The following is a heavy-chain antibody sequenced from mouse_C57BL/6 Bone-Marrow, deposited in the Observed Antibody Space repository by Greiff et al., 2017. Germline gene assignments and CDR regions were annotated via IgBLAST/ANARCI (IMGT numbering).Heavy chain of an antibody. D-gene: IGHD1-1*01. Sequence: VQLQQPGAELVKPGASVKLSCKASGYTFTSYWMHWVKQRPGRGLEWIGRIDPNSGGTKYNETFKSKATLTVDKPSSTAYMQLSSLTSAASAVYYCAKPEPGLYYYGSSYRGIDYAMDYWGQGTSVTVSS. V-gene: IGHV1-72*01. CDR2: IDPNSGGT. CDR1: GYTFTSYW. CDR3: AKPEPGLYYYGSSYRGIDYAMDY. J-gene: IGHJ4*01.